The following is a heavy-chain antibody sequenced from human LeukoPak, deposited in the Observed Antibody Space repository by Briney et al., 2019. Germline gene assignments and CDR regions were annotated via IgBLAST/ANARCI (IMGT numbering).Heavy chain of an antibody. D-gene: IGHD2-2*01. CDR3: TKERYCASTTCPGAFDL. V-gene: IGHV3-15*01. J-gene: IGHJ3*01. Sequence: GGSLRLSCAASGITLTYDWMSWVRQAPGKGLEWVGRIKSKTYGETTDYAAPVKGRFTVSRDDSKNMVALQMNSLKTEDTALYYCTKERYCASTTCPGAFDLWGQGTTVTVSS. CDR1: GITLTYDW. CDR2: IKSKTYGETT.